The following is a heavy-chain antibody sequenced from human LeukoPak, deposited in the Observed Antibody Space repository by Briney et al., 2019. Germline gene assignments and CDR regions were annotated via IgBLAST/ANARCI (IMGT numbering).Heavy chain of an antibody. CDR3: ARDGGGQLYYYYYYMDV. D-gene: IGHD1-1*01. CDR2: ISSSSSYI. CDR1: GFTFSSYE. V-gene: IGHV3-21*01. Sequence: GGSLRLSCAASGFTFSSYEMNWVRQAPGKGLEWVSSISSSSSYIYYADSVKGRFTISRDNAKNSLYLQMNSLRAEDTAVYYCARDGGGQLYYYYYYMDVWGKGTTVTVSS. J-gene: IGHJ6*03.